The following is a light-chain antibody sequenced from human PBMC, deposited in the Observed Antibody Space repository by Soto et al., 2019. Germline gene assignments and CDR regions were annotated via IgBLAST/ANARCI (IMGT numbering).Light chain of an antibody. CDR2: AAS. V-gene: IGKV3-20*01. J-gene: IGKJ3*01. Sequence: EIVLTQSPGTLSFSPGERATLSCRASQSVSVNSLAWYQQKGGQAPRLLIYAASTRATGVPDRFSGTRSGTDFALTISRPETDDSAVYYLQQDGGSPYTFGPGTKVEIK. CDR1: QSVSVNS. CDR3: QQDGGSPYT.